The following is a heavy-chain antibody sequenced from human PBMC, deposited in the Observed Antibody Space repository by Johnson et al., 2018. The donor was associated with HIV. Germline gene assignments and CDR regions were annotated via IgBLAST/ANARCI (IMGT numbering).Heavy chain of an antibody. CDR2: IKQDGSEK. CDR1: GFTFSSYW. J-gene: IGHJ3*02. V-gene: IGHV3-7*03. Sequence: EVQLLESGGGVVQPGRSLRLSCAASGFTFSSYWMSWVRQAPGKGLEWVANIKQDGSEKYYADSVKGRFTISRDNSKNTLYLQMNSLRAEDTAVYYCAKEQGIVATIHAFDIWGQGTMVTVSS. D-gene: IGHD5-12*01. CDR3: AKEQGIVATIHAFDI.